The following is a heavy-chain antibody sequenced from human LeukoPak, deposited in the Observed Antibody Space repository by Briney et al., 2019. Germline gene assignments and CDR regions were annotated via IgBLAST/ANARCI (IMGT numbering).Heavy chain of an antibody. CDR2: IHPTSGDT. J-gene: IGHJ5*02. D-gene: IGHD3-10*01. CDR1: GYTFTDHH. Sequence: ASVKVSCKASGYTFTDHHMHWVRQAPGQGLEWMGWIHPTSGDTKYAQKFQGRVTMTRDTSISTAYMELSRLRSDDTAVYYCASDDRSGSFDPWGQGTLVTVSS. CDR3: ASDDRSGSFDP. V-gene: IGHV1-2*02.